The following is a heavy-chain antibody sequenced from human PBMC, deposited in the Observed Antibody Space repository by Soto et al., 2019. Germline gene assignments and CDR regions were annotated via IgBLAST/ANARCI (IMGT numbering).Heavy chain of an antibody. Sequence: SGPTLVNPTQTLTLTCTISGVSLTTNRMFVSWIRQPPGGALEWLARIDWDDDQYYTTSLRTRLTISRDTSKNQVVLTMTNMDPVDTATYFCARVMLSFGGLIVNGAFDIWGQGTMVTVSS. J-gene: IGHJ3*02. V-gene: IGHV2-70*11. CDR2: IDWDDDQ. CDR3: ARVMLSFGGLIVNGAFDI. CDR1: GVSLTTNRMF. D-gene: IGHD3-16*02.